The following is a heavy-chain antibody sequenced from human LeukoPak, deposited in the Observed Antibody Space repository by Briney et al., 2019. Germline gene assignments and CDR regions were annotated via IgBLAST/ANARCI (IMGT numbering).Heavy chain of an antibody. J-gene: IGHJ3*02. CDR3: ARDRPNYYDSSGSAFDI. CDR1: GGSITNYY. Sequence: SETLSLTCTVSGGSITNYYWTWIRQPPGKGLEWIGYIHYSGSTNYNPSLKSRVTISVDTSKNQFSLKLSSATAADTAVYYCARDRPNYYDSSGSAFDIWGQGTMVTVSS. V-gene: IGHV4-59*01. D-gene: IGHD3-22*01. CDR2: IHYSGST.